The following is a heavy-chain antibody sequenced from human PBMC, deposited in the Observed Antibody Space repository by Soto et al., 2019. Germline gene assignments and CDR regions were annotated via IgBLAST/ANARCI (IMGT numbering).Heavy chain of an antibody. V-gene: IGHV1-46*01. CDR1: GYTFTSYY. J-gene: IGHJ4*02. CDR2: INPSGGST. Sequence: ASVKVSCKASGYTFTSYYMHWVRQAPGQGLEWMGIINPSGGSTSYAQKFQGGVTMTRDTSTSTVYMELSSLRSEDTAVYYCARRISSGYSDYWGQGTLVTVSS. D-gene: IGHD3-22*01. CDR3: ARRISSGYSDY.